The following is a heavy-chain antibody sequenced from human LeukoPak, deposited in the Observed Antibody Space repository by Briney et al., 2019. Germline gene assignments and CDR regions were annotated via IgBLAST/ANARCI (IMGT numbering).Heavy chain of an antibody. CDR2: ISHSGTVT. V-gene: IGHV3-23*01. D-gene: IGHD4-23*01. J-gene: IGHJ4*02. CDR1: GFTFKNYA. Sequence: SGGSLRLSCAASGFTFKNYAMTWVRQAPGKGLEWISSISHSGTVTFYADSVKGRFTISRDNSKNTLSLQMNSLRAEDTAVYYCAKALYGGHDYWGQGTLVTVSS. CDR3: AKALYGGHDY.